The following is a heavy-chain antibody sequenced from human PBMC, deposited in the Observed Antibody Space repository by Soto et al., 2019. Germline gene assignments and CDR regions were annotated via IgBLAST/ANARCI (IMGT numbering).Heavy chain of an antibody. D-gene: IGHD3-22*01. V-gene: IGHV4-31*03. CDR1: GGSISSRGYY. J-gene: IGHJ5*02. CDR2: IYYSGST. CDR3: ARDICYFYGSSAYCDWLDP. Sequence: QVQLQESGPGLVKPSQTLSLTCTVSGGSISSRGYYWSWIRQVPGKGLEWIGHIYYSGSTHYNPSLKSRVTISVDTSKNQFSLKLSSVTAADTSVYYCARDICYFYGSSAYCDWLDPWGQGTLVTVSS.